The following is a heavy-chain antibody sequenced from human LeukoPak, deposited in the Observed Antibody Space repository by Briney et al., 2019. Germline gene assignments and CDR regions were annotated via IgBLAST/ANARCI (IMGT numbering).Heavy chain of an antibody. Sequence: PSETLSLTCTVPGGSVSNYYCSWIRQPRGKGLEWIGYIYYTGHTNYNPSLESRVTMSVDTSKNQFSLKLNSVTAADTAVYYCARHPPSSGWFHYWGQGTLVTVSS. D-gene: IGHD6-19*01. CDR2: IYYTGHT. V-gene: IGHV4-59*08. J-gene: IGHJ4*02. CDR1: GGSVSNYY. CDR3: ARHPPSSGWFHY.